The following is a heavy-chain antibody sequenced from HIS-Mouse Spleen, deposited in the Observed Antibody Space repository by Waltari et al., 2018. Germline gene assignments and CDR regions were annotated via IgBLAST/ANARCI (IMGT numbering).Heavy chain of an antibody. CDR1: GFTLSSYW. Sequence: EVQLVESGGGLVQPGGSLRLSCAASGFTLSSYWMTWVRQAPGKGLEWVANIKQDGSEKYYVDSVKGRFTISRDNAKNSLYLQMNSLRAEDTAVYYCARDSGGSYFDYWGQGTLVTVSS. CDR3: ARDSGGSYFDY. CDR2: IKQDGSEK. J-gene: IGHJ4*02. D-gene: IGHD1-26*01. V-gene: IGHV3-7*01.